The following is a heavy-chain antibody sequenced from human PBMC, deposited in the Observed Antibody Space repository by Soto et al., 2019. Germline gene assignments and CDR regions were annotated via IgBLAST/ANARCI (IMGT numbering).Heavy chain of an antibody. CDR3: ATAPGGSYYYGMDV. CDR2: FDPEDGET. CDR1: GYTLTELS. V-gene: IGHV1-24*01. J-gene: IGHJ6*02. Sequence: ASVKVSCKVSGYTLTELSMHWVRQAPGKGLEWMGGFDPEDGETIYAQKFQGRVTMTEDTSTDTAYMELSSLRSEDTAVYYCATAPGGSYYYGMDVWGQGTTVTVSS. D-gene: IGHD3-16*01.